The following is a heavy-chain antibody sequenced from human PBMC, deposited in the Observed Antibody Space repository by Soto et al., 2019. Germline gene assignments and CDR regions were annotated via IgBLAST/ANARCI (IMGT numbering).Heavy chain of an antibody. CDR2: ISSSSSYI. CDR1: GFTFSSYS. CDR3: ARDPPGYSSSWYAHFDY. Sequence: GGSLRLSCAASGFTFSSYSMNWVRQAPGKGLEWVSSISSSSSYIYYADSVKGRFTISRDNAKNSLYLQMNSLRAEDTAVYYCARDPPGYSSSWYAHFDYWGQGTLVTVSS. V-gene: IGHV3-21*01. J-gene: IGHJ4*02. D-gene: IGHD6-13*01.